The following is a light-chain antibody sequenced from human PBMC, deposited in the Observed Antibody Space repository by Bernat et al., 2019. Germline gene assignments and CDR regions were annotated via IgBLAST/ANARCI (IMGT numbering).Light chain of an antibody. CDR3: SAWDSSLSAWV. CDR1: SNNVGNQG. V-gene: IGLV10-54*04. Sequence: QAGLTQPPSVSKGLRQTATLTCTGNSNNVGNQGATWLQQHQGHPPKLLSYRNNNRPSGISERFSASRSGNTASLTITGLQPEDEADYYCSAWDSSLSAWVFDGGTKLTVL. J-gene: IGLJ3*02. CDR2: RNN.